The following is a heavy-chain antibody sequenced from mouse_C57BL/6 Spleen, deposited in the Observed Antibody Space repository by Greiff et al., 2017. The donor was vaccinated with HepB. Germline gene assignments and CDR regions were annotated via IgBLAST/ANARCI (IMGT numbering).Heavy chain of an antibody. V-gene: IGHV5-9*01. CDR1: GFTFSSYT. Sequence: EVQRVESGGGLVKPGGSLKLSCAASGFTFSSYTMSWVRQTPEKRLEWVATISGGGGNTYYPDSVKGRFTISRDNAKNTLYLQMSSLRSEDTALYYCARQFGYAMDYWGQGTSVTVSS. CDR3: ARQFGYAMDY. J-gene: IGHJ4*01. CDR2: ISGGGGNT.